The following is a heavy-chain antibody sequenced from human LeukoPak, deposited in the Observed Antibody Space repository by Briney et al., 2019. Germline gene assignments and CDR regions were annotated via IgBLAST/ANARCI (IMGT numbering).Heavy chain of an antibody. CDR1: GGSISSSSYY. V-gene: IGHV4-39*01. J-gene: IGHJ4*02. Sequence: SETLSLTCTVSGGSISSSSYYWGWIRQPPGKGLEWIGSIYYSGSTYYNPSLKSRVTISVDTSKNQFSLKLSSVTAADTAVYYCAQVGYCSSTSCSYFDYWGQGTLVTVSS. CDR2: IYYSGST. CDR3: AQVGYCSSTSCSYFDY. D-gene: IGHD2-2*01.